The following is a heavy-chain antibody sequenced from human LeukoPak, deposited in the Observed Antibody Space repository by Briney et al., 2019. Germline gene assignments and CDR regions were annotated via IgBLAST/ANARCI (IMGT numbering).Heavy chain of an antibody. J-gene: IGHJ5*01. V-gene: IGHV3-7*01. D-gene: IGHD5-24*01. Sequence: PGGSLRLSCVGPGFTFRKHWMTWVRQAPGKGREWVANIKEEGSKENYVDSVNGRFTIYTDNAKKSVYLRMSSLRAEDTAVYYCAIELSGDVIESWGQGTLVTVSS. CDR3: AIELSGDVIES. CDR1: GFTFRKHW. CDR2: IKEEGSKE.